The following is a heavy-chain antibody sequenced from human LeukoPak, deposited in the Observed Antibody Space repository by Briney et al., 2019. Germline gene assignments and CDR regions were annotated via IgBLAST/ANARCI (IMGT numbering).Heavy chain of an antibody. J-gene: IGHJ4*02. D-gene: IGHD1-20*01. CDR1: GFTFSSYA. Sequence: GGSLRLSCAASGFTFSSYAIHWVRQAPGKGLEWVAVISYDGSNKYYADSVKGRFTISRDNSKNTLYLQMNSLRAEDTAVYYCARVAQERYNWNYFDYWGQGTLVTVSS. V-gene: IGHV3-30*04. CDR2: ISYDGSNK. CDR3: ARVAQERYNWNYFDY.